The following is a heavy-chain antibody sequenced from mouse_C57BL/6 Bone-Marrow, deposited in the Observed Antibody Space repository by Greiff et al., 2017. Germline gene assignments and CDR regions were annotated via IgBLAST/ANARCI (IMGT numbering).Heavy chain of an antibody. J-gene: IGHJ1*03. CDR3: ARHEEGYYGSSYGRYFDV. Sequence: VQLQQSGAELVKPGASVKLSCKASGYTFTEYTIHWVKQRSGQGLEWIGWFYPGSGSIKYNEKFKDKATLTADKSSSTVYMELSRLTSEDSAVYFCARHEEGYYGSSYGRYFDVWGTGTTVTVSS. CDR2: FYPGSGSI. CDR1: GYTFTEYT. V-gene: IGHV1-62-2*01. D-gene: IGHD1-1*01.